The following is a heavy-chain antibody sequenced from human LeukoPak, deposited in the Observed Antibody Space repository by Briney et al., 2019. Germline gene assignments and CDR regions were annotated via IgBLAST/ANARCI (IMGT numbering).Heavy chain of an antibody. D-gene: IGHD4-23*01. CDR3: ARSYGGHSVCDAFDI. V-gene: IGHV4-39*01. Sequence: SETLSLTCTVSGGSIRSSYYYRGWIRQPPGKGLECIGSIYDSGSTYYNPSLKSRVTISVDTSKNQFSLKLTSVTAADTAVYYCARSYGGHSVCDAFDIWGQGTMVTVSS. CDR1: GGSIRSSYYY. CDR2: IYDSGST. J-gene: IGHJ3*02.